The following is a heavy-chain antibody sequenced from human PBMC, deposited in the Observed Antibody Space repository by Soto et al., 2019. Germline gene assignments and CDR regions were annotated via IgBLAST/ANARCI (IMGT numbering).Heavy chain of an antibody. D-gene: IGHD3-22*01. Sequence: PGGSLRLSCTASGFTFSRYAMHWVRQAPGKGLEWLAVLSYDGSKTHYADSVKGRFSISRDNSKNTVYLQMNSLRAEDTAVYYCSKGMIRDGNNNPDEGIDYWGRGTLVTVSS. J-gene: IGHJ4*02. CDR1: GFTFSRYA. CDR3: SKGMIRDGNNNPDEGIDY. CDR2: LSYDGSKT. V-gene: IGHV3-30*18.